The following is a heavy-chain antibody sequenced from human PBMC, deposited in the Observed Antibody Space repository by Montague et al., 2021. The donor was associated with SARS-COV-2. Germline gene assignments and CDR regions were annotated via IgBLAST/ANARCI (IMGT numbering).Heavy chain of an antibody. CDR3: ARWDPQTLTLIGLRGKSASDY. CDR1: GGSFSGYY. V-gene: IGHV4-34*01. D-gene: IGHD4-23*01. J-gene: IGHJ4*02. Sequence: ETLSLTCAVYGGSFSGYYWTWIRQSPGKGLEWIAEINHSGTTNYNFNPSLRSRVTISVDTSKGQFSLKLSSVTAADTGVYYCARWDPQTLTLIGLRGKSASDYWGQGTLVTVSS. CDR2: INHSGTT.